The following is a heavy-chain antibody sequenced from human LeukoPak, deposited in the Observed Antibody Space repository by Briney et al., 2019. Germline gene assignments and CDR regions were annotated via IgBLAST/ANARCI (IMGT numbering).Heavy chain of an antibody. CDR3: ARTTTTFDD. Sequence: SETLPLTRTVSGGSVNNYWSWIRQPPGKGLEWIGYVSDTGSTNYNPSLKSRVTISVDTSKNQFYLKLTSVTAADTAVYYCARTTTTFDDWGHGTLVTVSS. D-gene: IGHD4-11*01. V-gene: IGHV4-59*02. CDR2: VSDTGST. CDR1: GGSVNNY. J-gene: IGHJ4*01.